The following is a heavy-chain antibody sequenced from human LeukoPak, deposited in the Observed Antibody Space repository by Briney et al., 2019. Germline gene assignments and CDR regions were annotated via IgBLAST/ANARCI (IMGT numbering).Heavy chain of an antibody. V-gene: IGHV3-74*01. CDR2: INTDGSNT. D-gene: IGHD1-26*01. J-gene: IGHJ4*02. CDR3: ARDQSIAGPTTADY. Sequence: GGSLRLSCAASGFSVRNNYMSWVRQAPGKGLVWVSRINTDGSNTIYADSVKGRFTISRDNAKNTLYLQMNSLRAEDTAVYYCARDQSIAGPTTADYWGQGTLVTVSS. CDR1: GFSVRNNY.